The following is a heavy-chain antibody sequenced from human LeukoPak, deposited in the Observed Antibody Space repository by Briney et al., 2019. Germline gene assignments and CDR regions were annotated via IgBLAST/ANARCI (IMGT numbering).Heavy chain of an antibody. Sequence: ASVKVSCKASGYTFTSYAMHWVRQAPGQRLEWMGGIIPIFDTAKYAQKFQGRVTITADESTSKAYMELSSLRSEDTAVYYCARVIRSGLFGGIDIWGPGTMVTVSS. CDR3: ARVIRSGLFGGIDI. J-gene: IGHJ3*02. D-gene: IGHD4-23*01. CDR2: IIPIFDTA. CDR1: GYTFTSYA. V-gene: IGHV1-69*13.